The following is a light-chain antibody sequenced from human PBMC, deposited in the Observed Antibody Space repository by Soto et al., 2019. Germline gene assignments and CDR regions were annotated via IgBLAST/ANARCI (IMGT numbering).Light chain of an antibody. J-gene: IGLJ3*02. CDR3: ATWDNSLSAGV. CDR1: SSNIGSNS. CDR2: DNN. V-gene: IGLV1-51*01. Sequence: QSLLTQPPSLSASPGQRVTISCSGSSSNIGSNSVSWFQQLPGTAPKLLIYDNNMRPSGIPDRFSGSKSGTSATLGITGLQTGDEADYYCATWDNSLSAGVFGGGTKLIVL.